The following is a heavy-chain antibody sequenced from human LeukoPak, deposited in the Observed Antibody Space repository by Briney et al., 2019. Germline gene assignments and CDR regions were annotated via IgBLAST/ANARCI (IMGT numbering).Heavy chain of an antibody. CDR1: GYTFTSYG. CDR3: AREYCSGGGCRNYGMDV. Sequence: ASAKVSCKASGYTFTSYGISWVRQAPGQGLEWMGWISAYNGNTNYAQKFRGSVTMTTDTFTSTAYMELRSLRSDDTAVYYCAREYCSGGGCRNYGMDVWGQGTTVTVSS. V-gene: IGHV1-18*01. J-gene: IGHJ6*02. D-gene: IGHD2-15*01. CDR2: ISAYNGNT.